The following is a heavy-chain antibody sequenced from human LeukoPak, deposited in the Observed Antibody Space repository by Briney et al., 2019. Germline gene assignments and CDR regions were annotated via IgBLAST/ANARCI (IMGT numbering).Heavy chain of an antibody. CDR3: ARDNFGSLDF. D-gene: IGHD3-10*01. CDR2: VYASGIN. V-gene: IGHV4-59*02. Sequence: SETLSLTCSVSGDSVSSRGWSWVRQPPGKGLERIGYVYASGINTGNQNPSLKSRVTISVDTSRNQFSLRLDSVTAADTAVYYCARDNFGSLDFWGQGTLVTVSS. CDR1: GDSVSSRG. J-gene: IGHJ4*02.